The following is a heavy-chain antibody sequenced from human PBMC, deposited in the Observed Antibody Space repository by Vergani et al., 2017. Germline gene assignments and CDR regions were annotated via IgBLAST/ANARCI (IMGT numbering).Heavy chain of an antibody. CDR3: VVCSGGSCPPDAFDI. CDR2: IRSKAYGGTT. Sequence: EVQLVESGGGLVQPGRSLRLSCTASGFTFGDYAMSWVRRAQGKGLEEVGFIRSKAYGGTTEYAASVKGRFTISRDDSKSIAYLQMNSLKTEDTAVYYCVVCSGGSCPPDAFDIWGQGTMVTVSS. V-gene: IGHV3-49*04. D-gene: IGHD2-15*01. J-gene: IGHJ3*02. CDR1: GFTFGDYA.